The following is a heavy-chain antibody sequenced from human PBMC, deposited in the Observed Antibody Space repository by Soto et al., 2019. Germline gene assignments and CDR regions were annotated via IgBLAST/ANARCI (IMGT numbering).Heavy chain of an antibody. CDR1: GGSISSYY. J-gene: IGHJ6*03. D-gene: IGHD3-3*01. Sequence: QVQLQESGPGLVKPSETLSLTCTVSGGSISSYYWSWIRQPPGKGLEWIGYIYYSGSTNYNPSLKSRVTISVATSKNQFSQKLSSVTAADTAVYYCARAGYDFWSGYYTVHYYYYMDVWGKGTTVTVSS. V-gene: IGHV4-59*01. CDR2: IYYSGST. CDR3: ARAGYDFWSGYYTVHYYYYMDV.